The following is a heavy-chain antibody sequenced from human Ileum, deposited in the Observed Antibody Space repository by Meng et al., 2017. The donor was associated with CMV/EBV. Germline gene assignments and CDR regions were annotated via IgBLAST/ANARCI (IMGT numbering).Heavy chain of an antibody. Sequence: AVYGGSLGYDYWTWIRQSPGKGLAWIGEISHSGTTNYSPSLKSRVTISVDTSNNQVSLNLRSVTAADTAVYFCARGRGAYLSRQLDCWGQGTLVTVSS. CDR2: ISHSGTT. D-gene: IGHD3-16*01. J-gene: IGHJ4*02. V-gene: IGHV4-34*01. CDR3: ARGRGAYLSRQLDC. CDR1: GGSLGYDY.